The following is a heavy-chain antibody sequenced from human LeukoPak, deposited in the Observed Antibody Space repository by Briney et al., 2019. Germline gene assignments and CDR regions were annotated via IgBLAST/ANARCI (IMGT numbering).Heavy chain of an antibody. CDR1: GGSISSYY. D-gene: IGHD6-13*01. J-gene: IGHJ4*02. V-gene: IGHV4-4*07. CDR2: VYTSGST. Sequence: PSETLSLTCTVSGGSISSYYWSWIRQPAGKGLEWIGRVYTSGSTNYNPSLKSRVTMSLDTSKNQLSLKLSSVTAADTAVYYCARPYSSSGIDYWGQGTLVTVSS. CDR3: ARPYSSSGIDY.